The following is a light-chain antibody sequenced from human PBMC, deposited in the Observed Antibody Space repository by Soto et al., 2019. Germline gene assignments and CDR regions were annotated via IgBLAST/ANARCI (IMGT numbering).Light chain of an antibody. CDR1: QSVSSY. Sequence: EIGLTQSPCTVSLSPGERAPLSCRASQSVSSYLAWYQQKPGQTPRLLIYDASSRATGIPDRISDSGSGTDFTLTISRLEPEDFAVYYCQQYGSAPFPFGPGTKVDIK. CDR3: QQYGSAPFP. V-gene: IGKV3-20*01. J-gene: IGKJ3*01. CDR2: DAS.